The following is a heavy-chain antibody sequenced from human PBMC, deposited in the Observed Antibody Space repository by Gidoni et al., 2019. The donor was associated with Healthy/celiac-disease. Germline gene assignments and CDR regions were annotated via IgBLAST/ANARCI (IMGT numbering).Heavy chain of an antibody. CDR3: ARGGGYSGYGMELSWFDP. Sequence: QVQLQESGPGLVKPSGTLSLTSAVSGGSISSSHWWSWVRQPPGKGLEWIGEIYHSGSTNYNPSLKSRVTISVDKSKNQFALKLGSVTAADTAVYYCARGGGYSGYGMELSWFDPWGQGTLVTVSS. J-gene: IGHJ5*02. D-gene: IGHD5-12*01. V-gene: IGHV4-4*02. CDR1: GGSISSSHW. CDR2: IYHSGST.